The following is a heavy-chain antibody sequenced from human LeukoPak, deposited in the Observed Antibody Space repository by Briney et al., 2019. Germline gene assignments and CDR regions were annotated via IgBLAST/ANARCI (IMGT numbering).Heavy chain of an antibody. CDR1: GGFFSDYY. J-gene: IGHJ4*02. CDR2: VHYSGST. V-gene: IGHV4-59*01. D-gene: IGHD6-19*01. CDR3: ARVIAVAASTHFDC. Sequence: PSETLSLTCTVSGGFFSDYYWNWVRQPPGKGLEWIGYVHYSGSTSYNPSLKSRVTMSVDTSKNQFSLRVTSVTAADTAVYYCARVIAVAASTHFDCWGQGTLVTVSS.